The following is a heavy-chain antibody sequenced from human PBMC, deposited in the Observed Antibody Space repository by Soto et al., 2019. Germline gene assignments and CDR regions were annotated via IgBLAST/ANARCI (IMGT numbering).Heavy chain of an antibody. CDR1: GGTFSSYA. V-gene: IGHV1-69*06. J-gene: IGHJ6*02. CDR3: ASTAPLPQYYYYYGMDV. CDR2: IIPIFGTA. Sequence: ASVKVSCKASGGTFSSYAISWVRQAPGQGLEWMGGIIPIFGTANYAQKFQGRVTITADKSTSTAYMELSSLRSEDTAVYYCASTAPLPQYYYYYGMDVWGQGTTVTVSS.